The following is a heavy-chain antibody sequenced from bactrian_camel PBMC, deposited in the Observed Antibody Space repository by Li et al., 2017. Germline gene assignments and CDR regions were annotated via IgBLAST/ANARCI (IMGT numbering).Heavy chain of an antibody. Sequence: VQLVESGGGSVQAGGDLKLSCAASAEAYSSRYIGWFRQAPGKERGGVATIYTGTGSTEYADSVKGRFTISHDNANNTLYLQMDNLKTEDTAVYYCTTGRFGSPRTQGTQVTVS. CDR1: AEAYSSRY. J-gene: IGHJ4*01. V-gene: IGHV3S54*01. D-gene: IGHD2*01. CDR2: IYTGTGST.